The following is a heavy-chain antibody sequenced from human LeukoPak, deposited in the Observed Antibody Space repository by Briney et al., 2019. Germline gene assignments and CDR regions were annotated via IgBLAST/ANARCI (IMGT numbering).Heavy chain of an antibody. V-gene: IGHV1-8*03. CDR2: MNPNSGNT. CDR1: GYTFTSYD. Sequence: ASVKVSCKASGYTFTSYDINWVRQATGQGLEWMGWMNPNSGNTGYAQKFRGRVTITRNTSISTAYMELSSLRSEDTAVYYCARGLIVVVPAANPTAFDPWGQGTLVTVSS. CDR3: ARGLIVVVPAANPTAFDP. D-gene: IGHD2-2*01. J-gene: IGHJ5*02.